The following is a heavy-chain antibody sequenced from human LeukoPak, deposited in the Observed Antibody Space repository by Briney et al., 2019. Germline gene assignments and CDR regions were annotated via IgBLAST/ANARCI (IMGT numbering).Heavy chain of an antibody. CDR1: GGSISSSSYY. D-gene: IGHD3-10*01. V-gene: IGHV4-39*01. CDR2: IYYSGST. Sequence: SETLSLTCTVSGGSISSSSYYWGWIRQPPGKGLEWIGGIYYSGSTYYNPSLKSRVTISVDTSKNQFSLKLSSVTAADTAVYYCASYGVIEYWGQGTLVTVSS. J-gene: IGHJ4*02. CDR3: ASYGVIEY.